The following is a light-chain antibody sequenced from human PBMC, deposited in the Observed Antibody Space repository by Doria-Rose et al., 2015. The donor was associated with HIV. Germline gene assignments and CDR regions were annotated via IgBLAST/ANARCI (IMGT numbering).Light chain of an antibody. J-gene: IGKJ1*01. CDR2: VAS. V-gene: IGKV3-20*01. Sequence: LTQSPGTLSLSPGERATLSCRASQSVSANYLAWYQQRPGQSPRLLIYVASSRATDIPDRFSGSGSGTDFTLTISRLEPEDFAVYYCHQYASSRTFGQGTKVEIK. CDR3: HQYASSRT. CDR1: QSVSANY.